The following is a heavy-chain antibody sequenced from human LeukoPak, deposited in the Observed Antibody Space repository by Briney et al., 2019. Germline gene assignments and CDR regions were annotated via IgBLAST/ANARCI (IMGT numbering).Heavy chain of an antibody. CDR1: GYTLTELS. J-gene: IGHJ3*02. D-gene: IGHD5-18*01. CDR2: FDPEDGET. V-gene: IGHV1-24*01. CDR3: ATLGRYSYGYGGDAFDI. Sequence: GASVKVSCKVSGYTLTELSMHWVRQAPGKGLEWMGGFDPEDGETIYAQKFQGRVTMTEDTSTDTAYMELSSLRSEDTAVYYCATLGRYSYGYGGDAFDIWGQGTMVTVSS.